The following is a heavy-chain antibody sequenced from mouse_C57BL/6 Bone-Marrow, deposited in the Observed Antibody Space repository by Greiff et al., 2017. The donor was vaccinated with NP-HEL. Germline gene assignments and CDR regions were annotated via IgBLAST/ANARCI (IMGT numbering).Heavy chain of an antibody. CDR2: IYPGNSDT. CDR3: TSPDYYGSSPYWYFDV. V-gene: IGHV1-5*01. CDR1: GYTFTSYW. Sequence: VQLQQSGTVLARPGASVKMSCKTSGYTFTSYWMHWVKQRPGQGLEWIGAIYPGNSDTSYNQKFKGKAKLTAVTSASTAYMELSSLTNEDSAVYYCTSPDYYGSSPYWYFDVWGTGTTVTVSS. J-gene: IGHJ1*03. D-gene: IGHD1-1*01.